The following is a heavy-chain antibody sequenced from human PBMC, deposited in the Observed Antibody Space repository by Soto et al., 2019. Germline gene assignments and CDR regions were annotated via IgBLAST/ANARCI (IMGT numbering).Heavy chain of an antibody. V-gene: IGHV3-7*04. J-gene: IGHJ6*03. Sequence: PGGSLRLSCAASGFTFSSYWMSWVRQAPGKGLEWVANIKQDGSEKYYVDSVKGRFTISRDNAKNSLYLQMNSLRAEDTAVYYCARGAQNYYYYYMDVWGKGTTVTVSS. CDR3: ARGAQNYYYYYMDV. CDR2: IKQDGSEK. CDR1: GFTFSSYW.